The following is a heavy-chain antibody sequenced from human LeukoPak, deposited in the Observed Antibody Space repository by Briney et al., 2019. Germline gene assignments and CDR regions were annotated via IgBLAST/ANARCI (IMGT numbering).Heavy chain of an antibody. CDR2: ISSSSSYI. V-gene: IGHV3-21*01. Sequence: GGSLRLSCAASGFPFSSYSMNWVRQAPGKGLEWVSSISSSSSYIYYADSVKGRFTISRHNAKNSLYLQMNSLRAEDTAVYYCARDLHGGVPLGWGQGTLVTVSS. CDR3: ARDLHGGVPLG. D-gene: IGHD3-16*01. J-gene: IGHJ4*02. CDR1: GFPFSSYS.